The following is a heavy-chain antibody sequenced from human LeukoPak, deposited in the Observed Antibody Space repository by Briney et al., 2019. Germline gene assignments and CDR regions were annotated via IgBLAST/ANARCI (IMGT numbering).Heavy chain of an antibody. CDR2: ISSSSSYI. CDR1: GFTFSSYS. D-gene: IGHD3-16*02. V-gene: IGHV3-21*01. CDR3: ASEIMITFGGVIVSYFDY. J-gene: IGHJ4*02. Sequence: TGGSLRLSCAASGFTFSSYSMNWVRQAPGKGLEWVSSISSSSSYIYYADSVKGRFTISRDNAKNSVYLQMNSLRAEDTAVYYCASEIMITFGGVIVSYFDYWGQGTLVTVSS.